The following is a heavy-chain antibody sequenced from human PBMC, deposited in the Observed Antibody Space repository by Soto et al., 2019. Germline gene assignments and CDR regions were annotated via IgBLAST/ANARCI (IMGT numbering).Heavy chain of an antibody. D-gene: IGHD5-12*01. CDR3: ARHSWYSGYGFYYYYYGMDV. CDR1: GGSISSSSYY. J-gene: IGHJ6*02. Sequence: LSLTCTVSGGSISSSSYYWGWIRQPPGKGLEWIGSIYYSGSTYYNPSLKSRVTISVDTSKNQFSLKLSSVTAADTAVYYCARHSWYSGYGFYYYYYGMDVWGQGTTVTVSS. V-gene: IGHV4-39*01. CDR2: IYYSGST.